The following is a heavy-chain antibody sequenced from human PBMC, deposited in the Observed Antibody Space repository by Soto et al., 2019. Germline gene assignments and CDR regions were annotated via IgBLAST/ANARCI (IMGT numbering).Heavy chain of an antibody. D-gene: IGHD1-1*01. J-gene: IGHJ6*02. V-gene: IGHV3-21*01. CDR2: ISSSSYI. CDR3: ARDVSDGIPYYYYYYGMDV. Sequence: GGSLRLSCAASGFTFSSYSMNWVRQAPGKGLEWVSSISSSSYIYYADSVKGRFTISRDNAKNSLYLQMNSLRAEDTAVYHCARDVSDGIPYYYYYYGMDVWGQGTTVTVSS. CDR1: GFTFSSYS.